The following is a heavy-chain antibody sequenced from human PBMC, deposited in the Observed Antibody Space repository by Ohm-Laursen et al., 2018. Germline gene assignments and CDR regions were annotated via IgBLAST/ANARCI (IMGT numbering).Heavy chain of an antibody. CDR3: ARGPLSDWGTDAFDI. V-gene: IGHV4-31*03. Sequence: TLSLTCSVSGGSISSGGYYWSWIRQPPGKGLEWIRYIYYSGSTYYNPSLKSRVTISVDTSKNQFSLKLSSVTAADTAVYYCARGPLSDWGTDAFDIWGQGTMVTVSS. J-gene: IGHJ3*02. D-gene: IGHD3-16*01. CDR2: IYYSGST. CDR1: GGSISSGGYY.